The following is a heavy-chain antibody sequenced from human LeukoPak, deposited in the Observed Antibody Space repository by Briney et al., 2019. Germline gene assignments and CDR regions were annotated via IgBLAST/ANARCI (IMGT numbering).Heavy chain of an antibody. V-gene: IGHV3-66*01. CDR2: IYSGGST. D-gene: IGHD3-10*01. J-gene: IGHJ5*02. CDR1: GFTFSSYS. CDR3: ARVRRRFGEFDP. Sequence: GGSLRLSCAASGFTFSSYSMNWVRQAPGKGLEWVSVIYSGGSTYYADSVKGRFTISRDNSKNTLYLQMNSLRAEDTAVYYCARVRRRFGEFDPWGQGTLVTVSS.